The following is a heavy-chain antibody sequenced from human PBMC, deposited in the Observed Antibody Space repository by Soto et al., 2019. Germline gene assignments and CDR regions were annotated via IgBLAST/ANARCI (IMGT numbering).Heavy chain of an antibody. J-gene: IGHJ2*01. CDR1: GLPFCSYV. D-gene: IGHD2-2*01. CDR3: AEDSNKFSSSFRDRHDLHSFQSRGSTDL. Sequence: LRISFAAAGLPFCSYVMSWVRQAPGKGLEWVSGISGGGSNTFYADSVKGRFTISRDNCKDTLVLQMNGLGAEDTDLYCCAEDSNKFSSSFRDRHDLHSFQSRGSTDL. CDR2: ISGGGSNT. V-gene: IGHV3-23*01.